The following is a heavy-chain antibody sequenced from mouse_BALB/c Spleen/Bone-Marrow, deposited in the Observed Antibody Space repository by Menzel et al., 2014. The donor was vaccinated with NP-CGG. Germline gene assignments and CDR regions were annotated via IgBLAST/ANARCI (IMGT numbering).Heavy chain of an antibody. J-gene: IGHJ3*01. CDR3: ARVHYDGYCWFGY. D-gene: IGHD2-3*01. CDR1: GFTFSSYG. CDR2: INSNGGST. V-gene: IGHV5-6-3*01. Sequence: EVQGAESGGGLVQPGGSLKLSCAASGFTFSSYGMSWVRQTPDKRLELVATINSNGGSTYYPDSVKGRFTISRDNAKNTLYLQMSSLKSEDTAMYYCARVHYDGYCWFGYWGQGTLVTVSA.